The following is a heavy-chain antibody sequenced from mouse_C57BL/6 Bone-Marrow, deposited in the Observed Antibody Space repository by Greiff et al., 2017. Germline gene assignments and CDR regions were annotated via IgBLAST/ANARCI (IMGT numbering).Heavy chain of an antibody. J-gene: IGHJ2*01. CDR1: GFSLTSYG. CDR2: IWRGGST. CDR3: ARTGTSICYFDY. Sequence: QVQLQQSGPGLVQPSQSLSITCTVSGFSLTSYGVHWVRQSPGKGLEWLGVIWRGGSTDYNAAFISRLSISKDNSKSQVFFKMNSLQADDTAIYYCARTGTSICYFDYWGQGTTLTVSS. D-gene: IGHD4-1*01. V-gene: IGHV2-2*01.